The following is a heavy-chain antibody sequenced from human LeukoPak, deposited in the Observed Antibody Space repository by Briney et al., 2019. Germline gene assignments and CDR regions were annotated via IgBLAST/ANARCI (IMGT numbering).Heavy chain of an antibody. D-gene: IGHD6-13*01. V-gene: IGHV3-23*01. CDR1: GFTFSTFA. Sequence: GGSLTLPCAASGFTFSTFAMSWVRQAPGRGVEGVSSISGSGGATYYADSVKGRFTISRDSSKNTLYLQLNTLSAEDTALYYCAKGAQYSSNSYFFDYWGQGTLVTVSS. J-gene: IGHJ4*02. CDR2: ISGSGGAT. CDR3: AKGAQYSSNSYFFDY.